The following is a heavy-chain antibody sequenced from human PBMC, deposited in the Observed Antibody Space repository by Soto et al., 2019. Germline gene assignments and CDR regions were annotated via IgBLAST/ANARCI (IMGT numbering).Heavy chain of an antibody. V-gene: IGHV3-48*02. Sequence: GGSLRLSCAASGFTFSSYSMNWVRQAPGKGLEWVSYISSSSSTIYYADSVKGRFTISRDNAKNSLYLQMNSLRDEDTAVYYCARDQYYYDSSGLPSVVQHWGQGTLVTVSS. J-gene: IGHJ1*01. CDR3: ARDQYYYDSSGLPSVVQH. CDR2: ISSSSSTI. D-gene: IGHD3-22*01. CDR1: GFTFSSYS.